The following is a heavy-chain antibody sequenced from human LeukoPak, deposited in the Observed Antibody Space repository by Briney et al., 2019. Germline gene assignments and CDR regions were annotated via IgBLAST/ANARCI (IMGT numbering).Heavy chain of an antibody. CDR2: VYYSGQT. Sequence: PSETLSLTCTVSGDSVNSGNFYWSWIRQPPGKGLEWIGNVYYSGQTNYNPSLMSRITMSLDTSKNQFSLKLSSVTAADTAVYFCARGQSVHAWHWDHWGQGTLATVSS. D-gene: IGHD1-1*01. CDR3: ARGQSVHAWHWDH. J-gene: IGHJ4*02. V-gene: IGHV4-61*01. CDR1: GDSVNSGNFY.